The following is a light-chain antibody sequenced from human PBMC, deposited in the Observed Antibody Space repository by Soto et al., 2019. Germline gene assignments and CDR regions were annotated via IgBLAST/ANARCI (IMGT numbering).Light chain of an antibody. CDR2: GAS. J-gene: IGKJ1*01. CDR1: QSVSSTH. V-gene: IGKV3-15*01. CDR3: QQYRSWPRT. Sequence: EIVLTQSPGTLSLSPRDRATLSCRASQSVSSTHLVWYHQKPGQDPRLLIYGASTRATDMPGRFSGRGAGAEFTLTISSLQSEDFAVYYCQQYRSWPRTFGQGTKVDIK.